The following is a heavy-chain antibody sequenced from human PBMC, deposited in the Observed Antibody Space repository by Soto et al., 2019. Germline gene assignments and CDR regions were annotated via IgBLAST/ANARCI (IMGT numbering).Heavy chain of an antibody. D-gene: IGHD6-19*01. CDR3: AKAYSSGWSNYGMDV. J-gene: IGHJ6*02. Sequence: GGSLRLSCAASGFTFSSYGMHWVRQAPGKGLEWVAVISYDGSNKYYADSVKGRFTISRDNSKNTLYLQMNSLRAEDTAVYYFAKAYSSGWSNYGMDVWGQGTTVTVSS. V-gene: IGHV3-30*18. CDR1: GFTFSSYG. CDR2: ISYDGSNK.